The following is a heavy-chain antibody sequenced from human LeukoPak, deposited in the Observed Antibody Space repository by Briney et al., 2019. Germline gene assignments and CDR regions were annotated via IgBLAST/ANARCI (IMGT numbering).Heavy chain of an antibody. CDR2: IFYTGGT. J-gene: IGHJ5*02. D-gene: IGHD5-18*01. Sequence: SETLSLTCTVSGGSISSGDYYWSWIRQPPGKGQEWIGYIFYTGGTFYNPSLKSRLTMSVDTSKNQFSLRLSSVTAADTAVYYCVILLDTRWFDPWGQGILVTVSS. CDR3: VILLDTRWFDP. V-gene: IGHV4-30-4*08. CDR1: GGSISSGDYY.